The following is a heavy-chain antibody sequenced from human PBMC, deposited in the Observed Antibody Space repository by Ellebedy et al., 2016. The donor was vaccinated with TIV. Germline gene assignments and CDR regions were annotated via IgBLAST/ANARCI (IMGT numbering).Heavy chain of an antibody. D-gene: IGHD4-17*01. CDR3: ATDGSYGDYRSPTHAFEV. V-gene: IGHV3-7*01. CDR2: MNQDGSEK. J-gene: IGHJ3*01. CDR1: GFTFSSYW. Sequence: GGSLRLSCTVSGFTFSSYWMSWVRQAPGKGLEWVANMNQDGSEKYYVDSVKGRFTISRDNAKNSLFLQLSSLRAEDTAVYYCATDGSYGDYRSPTHAFEVWGQGTMVTVSS.